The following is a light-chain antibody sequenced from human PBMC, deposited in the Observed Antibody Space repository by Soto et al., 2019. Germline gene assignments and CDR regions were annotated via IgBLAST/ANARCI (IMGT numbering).Light chain of an antibody. CDR1: SRDVGGYNY. Sequence: QSVLTQPASVSGSPGQSITISCTGTSRDVGGYNYVSWYQHHPGKAPKLLIYEVTTRPSGVSDRFSGSTSGNTASLTISGLQAADEADYYCSLYTSENTYVFGTGTKLTVL. CDR3: SLYTSENTYV. CDR2: EVT. V-gene: IGLV2-14*01. J-gene: IGLJ1*01.